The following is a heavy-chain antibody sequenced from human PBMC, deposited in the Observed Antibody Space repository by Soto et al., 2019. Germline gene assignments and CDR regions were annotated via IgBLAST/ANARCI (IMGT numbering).Heavy chain of an antibody. CDR1: GDSVTSGDYY. CDR3: ARCSFSSSLSWFDP. Sequence: PSETLSLTCTVSGDSVTSGDYYWSWIRQHPGKGLEWIGYIYYTGSTYYNPSLQTRVTISVDTSKNQFSLKLSSVNAADTAVYYCARCSFSSSLSWFDPWGQGSLVTVS. J-gene: IGHJ5*02. CDR2: IYYTGST. V-gene: IGHV4-31*03. D-gene: IGHD6-19*01.